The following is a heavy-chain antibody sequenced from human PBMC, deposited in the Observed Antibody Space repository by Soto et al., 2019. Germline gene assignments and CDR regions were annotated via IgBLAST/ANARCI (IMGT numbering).Heavy chain of an antibody. D-gene: IGHD6-19*01. CDR1: GDTFIGYS. Sequence: QVQLVQSGAEVKKPGTSVRVSCKASGDTFIGYSISWVRQAPGLGLEWMGWVIPTQRTTKYAQRFQGRVTMSVDQFASTTYMELSSLRPEDTALYYCVIDRLIVAVSVGRMDVWGQGTTVTVSS. CDR3: VIDRLIVAVSVGRMDV. CDR2: VIPTQRTT. V-gene: IGHV1-69*01. J-gene: IGHJ6*02.